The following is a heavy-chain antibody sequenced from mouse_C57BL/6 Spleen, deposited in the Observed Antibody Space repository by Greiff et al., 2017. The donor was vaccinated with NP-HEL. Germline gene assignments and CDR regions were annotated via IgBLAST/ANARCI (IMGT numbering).Heavy chain of an antibody. CDR3: ARDPVVAPYAMDY. D-gene: IGHD1-1*01. CDR2: INPSNGGT. Sequence: QVQLQQSGTELVKPGASVKLSCKASGYTFTSYWMHWVKQRPGQGLEWIGNINPSNGGTNYNEKFKSKATLTVDKSSSTAYMQLSSLTSEDSAVYYCARDPVVAPYAMDYWGQGTSVTVSS. J-gene: IGHJ4*01. CDR1: GYTFTSYW. V-gene: IGHV1-53*01.